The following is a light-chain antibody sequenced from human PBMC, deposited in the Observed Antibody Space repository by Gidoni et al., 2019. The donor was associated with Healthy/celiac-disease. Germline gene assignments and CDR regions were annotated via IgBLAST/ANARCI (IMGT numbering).Light chain of an antibody. CDR2: KDS. Sequence: SYELTQPPSVSVSPGQTARITCSGDALPKQYAYWYPQKPGQAPVLVIYKDSERPSGIPERFSGSSSGTTVTLTISGVQAEDEADYYCQSADSSGTLVVFGGGTKLTVL. V-gene: IGLV3-25*03. J-gene: IGLJ2*01. CDR1: ALPKQY. CDR3: QSADSSGTLVV.